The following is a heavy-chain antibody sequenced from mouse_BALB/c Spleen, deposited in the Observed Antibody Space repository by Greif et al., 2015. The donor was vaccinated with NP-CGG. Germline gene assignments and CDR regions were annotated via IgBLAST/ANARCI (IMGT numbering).Heavy chain of an antibody. CDR1: GYTFTSYW. D-gene: IGHD1-1*01. Sequence: DVQLQESGTVLARPGASVKMSCKASGYTFTSYWMHWVKQRPGQGLEWIGAIYPGNSDTSYNQKFKGKAKLTAVTSTSTAYMDRSSLTKEVPAVYYFTSLYYGSSYDAMDYWGQGTSVTVSS. J-gene: IGHJ4*01. V-gene: IGHV1-5*01. CDR3: TSLYYGSSYDAMDY. CDR2: IYPGNSDT.